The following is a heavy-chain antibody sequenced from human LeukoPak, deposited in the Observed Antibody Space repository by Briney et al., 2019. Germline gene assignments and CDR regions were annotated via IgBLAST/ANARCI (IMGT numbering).Heavy chain of an antibody. CDR1: GFTFSSYG. Sequence: GGSLRLSCAASGFTFSSYGMHWVRQAPGKGLEWVAVIWYGGSNKYYADSVKGRFTISRDNSKNTLYLQMNSLRAEDTAVYYCARGGEVYYDSSGYPLDYWGQGTLVTVSS. CDR3: ARGGEVYYDSSGYPLDY. D-gene: IGHD3-22*01. J-gene: IGHJ4*02. CDR2: IWYGGSNK. V-gene: IGHV3-33*08.